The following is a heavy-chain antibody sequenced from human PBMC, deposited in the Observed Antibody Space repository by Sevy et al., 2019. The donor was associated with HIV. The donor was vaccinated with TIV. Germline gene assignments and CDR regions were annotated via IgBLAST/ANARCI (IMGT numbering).Heavy chain of an antibody. Sequence: GGSLRLSCAASGFTFSTYDMHWVRQAPGKGLEWVALIWYDGTNKYYADSVKDRFTISRDNSKNMLSLQMNSLRAEDTAVYYCARYRDGYNYDYWGQGTLVTVSS. J-gene: IGHJ4*02. CDR3: ARYRDGYNYDY. D-gene: IGHD5-12*01. CDR1: GFTFSTYD. CDR2: IWYDGTNK. V-gene: IGHV3-33*01.